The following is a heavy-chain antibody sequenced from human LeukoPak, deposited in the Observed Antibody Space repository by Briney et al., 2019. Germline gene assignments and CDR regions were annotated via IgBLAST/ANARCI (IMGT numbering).Heavy chain of an antibody. D-gene: IGHD3-16*02. CDR1: GFTFSSYA. Sequence: PGGSLRLSCAASGFTFSSYAMSWVRQAPGKGLEWVSAISGSGGSTYYADSVKGRFTISRDNSKNTLYLQMNSLRAEDTAVYYCAKDTYDYVWGCYQPDFDYWGQGTLVTVSS. CDR2: ISGSGGST. CDR3: AKDTYDYVWGCYQPDFDY. V-gene: IGHV3-23*01. J-gene: IGHJ4*02.